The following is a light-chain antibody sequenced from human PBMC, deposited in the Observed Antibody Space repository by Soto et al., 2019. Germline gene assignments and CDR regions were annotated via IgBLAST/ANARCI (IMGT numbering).Light chain of an antibody. CDR2: SAS. CDR3: QQANSFPWT. Sequence: DIQMTQSPSSVSASIGDRVTITCRASQGISSWLAWYQQKSGEAPKLLIYSASSLQSEVPSRFTGSVSGTDFTLTISSLQPEDSANYHCQQANSFPWTFGQGTTVEIK. V-gene: IGKV1-12*01. CDR1: QGISSW. J-gene: IGKJ1*01.